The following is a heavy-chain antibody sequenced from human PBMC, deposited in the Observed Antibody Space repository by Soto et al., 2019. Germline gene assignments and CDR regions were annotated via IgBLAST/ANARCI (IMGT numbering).Heavy chain of an antibody. CDR2: IRSKANSYAT. J-gene: IGHJ5*02. CDR1: GFTFSGAA. CDR3: TRQPGTLIGYYHNWFDP. V-gene: IGHV3-73*01. D-gene: IGHD3-9*01. Sequence: GGSLRLCCAASGFTFSGAAMHWVRQASGKGLEWVGRIRSKANSYATAYAASVKGRFTISRDDSKNTAYLQMNSLKTEDTAVYYCTRQPGTLIGYYHNWFDPWGQGTLVTVSS.